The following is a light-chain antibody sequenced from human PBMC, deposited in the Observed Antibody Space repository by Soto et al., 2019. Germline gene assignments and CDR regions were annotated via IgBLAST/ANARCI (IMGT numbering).Light chain of an antibody. CDR2: KTS. V-gene: IGKV1-5*03. Sequence: DLQMTQSPSTLSASVRDRVTMTCRASQTTTGWLAWYQQKPGKAPKLLIYKTSSLESGVPSRFSGSGSGTEVTLPISSLQPDVFAIYYCQQSNPYSYSSGQGTKLEIK. J-gene: IGKJ2*03. CDR3: QQSNPYSYS. CDR1: QTTTGW.